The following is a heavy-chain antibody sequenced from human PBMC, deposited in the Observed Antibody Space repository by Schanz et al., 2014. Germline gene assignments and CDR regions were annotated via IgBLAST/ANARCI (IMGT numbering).Heavy chain of an antibody. Sequence: EGQLAESGGGLVQPGGSLRLSCAASGFTLSNSDMHWVRQGTGKGLEWVSTIGYLGDTYYPDSVKGRFIVSRDSGQNSLYLQMNSLRAGDTAVYYCARGTDWNLHYWGQGALVTVSS. V-gene: IGHV3-13*01. J-gene: IGHJ4*02. CDR1: GFTLSNSD. CDR2: IGYLGDT. D-gene: IGHD1-1*01. CDR3: ARGTDWNLHY.